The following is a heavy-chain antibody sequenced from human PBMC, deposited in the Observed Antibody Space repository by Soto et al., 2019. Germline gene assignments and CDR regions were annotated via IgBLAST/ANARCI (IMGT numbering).Heavy chain of an antibody. Sequence: GASVKVSCKASGYTFTSYDINWVRQATGQGLEWMGWMNPNSGNTGYAQKFQGGVTITRNTSISTAYMELSSLRSEDTAVYYCASVTTALYYDFWRGSPQGYSYYGMDVWGQGTTVTVSS. V-gene: IGHV1-8*01. CDR2: MNPNSGNT. CDR1: GYTFTSYD. D-gene: IGHD3-3*01. CDR3: ASVTTALYYDFWRGSPQGYSYYGMDV. J-gene: IGHJ6*02.